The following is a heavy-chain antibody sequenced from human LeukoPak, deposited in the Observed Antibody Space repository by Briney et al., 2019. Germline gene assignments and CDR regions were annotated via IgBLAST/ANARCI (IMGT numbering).Heavy chain of an antibody. V-gene: IGHV4-38-2*02. CDR1: GYSISSGYY. J-gene: IGHJ4*02. D-gene: IGHD3-10*01. Sequence: SETLSLTCTVSGYSISSGYYWGWIRQPPGKGLEWIGSIYHSGSTYYNPSLKSRVTISVDTSKNQFSLKLSSVTAADTAVYYCAREMGYYYGSGSFAGVDYWGQGTLVTVSS. CDR3: AREMGYYYGSGSFAGVDY. CDR2: IYHSGST.